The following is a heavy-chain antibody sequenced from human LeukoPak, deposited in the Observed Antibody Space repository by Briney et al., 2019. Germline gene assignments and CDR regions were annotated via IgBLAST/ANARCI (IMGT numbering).Heavy chain of an antibody. J-gene: IGHJ6*02. CDR1: GFTFSSYG. V-gene: IGHV3-30*03. Sequence: GRSLRLSCAASGFTFSSYGMHWVRQAPGKGLEWVAVISYDGSNKYYADSVKGRFTISRDNSKNTLYLQMNSLRAEDTAVYYCAGYFDSLYYYYGMDVWGQGTTVTVSS. CDR3: AGYFDSLYYYYGMDV. CDR2: ISYDGSNK. D-gene: IGHD3-9*01.